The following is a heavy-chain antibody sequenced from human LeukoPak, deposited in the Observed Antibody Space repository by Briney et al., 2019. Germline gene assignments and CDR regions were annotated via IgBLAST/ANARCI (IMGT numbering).Heavy chain of an antibody. CDR3: ARRDIVKGGFDY. D-gene: IGHD3-16*02. Sequence: SETLSLTCPVSGDTVNTRRYYWGWIRQPPGKGLEWIGSIYHSGSTYYEPSLRSRVTISIDTCRNQFSLNLTSVTTADTALYFCARRDIVKGGFDYWGQGTLVTVSS. CDR1: GDTVNTRRYY. J-gene: IGHJ4*02. CDR2: IYHSGST. V-gene: IGHV4-39*01.